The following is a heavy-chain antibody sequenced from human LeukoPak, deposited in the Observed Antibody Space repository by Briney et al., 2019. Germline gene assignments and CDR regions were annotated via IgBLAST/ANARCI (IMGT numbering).Heavy chain of an antibody. J-gene: IGHJ6*02. V-gene: IGHV1-18*01. CDR1: GYTFTSYG. CDR3: ARGRGIAVASYGMDV. Sequence: ASVKVSCKASGYTFTSYGISWVRQAPGQGLERMGWISAYNGNTNYAQQLQGRVTMTTDTSTSTAYMELRSLRSDDTAVYCCARGRGIAVASYGMDVWGQGTTVTVSS. CDR2: ISAYNGNT. D-gene: IGHD6-19*01.